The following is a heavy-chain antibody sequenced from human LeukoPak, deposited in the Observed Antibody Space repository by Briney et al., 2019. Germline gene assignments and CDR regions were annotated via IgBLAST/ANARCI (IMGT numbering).Heavy chain of an antibody. CDR1: GYNFISYA. V-gene: IGHV1-3*01. CDR2: INVGNGNT. J-gene: IGHJ4*02. CDR3: AREGAVYSSGWYVY. Sequence: ASVKVSCKVSGYNFISYAMHWVRQAPGQRLEWMGWINVGNGNTKYSQKFQGRVTITRDTSASTAYMELSSLRSEDTAVYYCAREGAVYSSGWYVYWGQGTLVTVSS. D-gene: IGHD6-19*01.